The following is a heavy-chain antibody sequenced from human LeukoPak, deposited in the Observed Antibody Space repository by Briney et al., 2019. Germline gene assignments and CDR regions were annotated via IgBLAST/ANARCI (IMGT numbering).Heavy chain of an antibody. CDR2: ISSDGVNK. Sequence: GGSLRLSCAASGFTFSSYGMHWVRQAPGKGLEWVAVISSDGVNKYSADSVKGRFTISRDNSKNTLYLQMNSLRAEDTAVYYCAKDYDILTGYYRTYFDYWGQGTLVTVSS. V-gene: IGHV3-30*18. CDR3: AKDYDILTGYYRTYFDY. J-gene: IGHJ4*02. CDR1: GFTFSSYG. D-gene: IGHD3-9*01.